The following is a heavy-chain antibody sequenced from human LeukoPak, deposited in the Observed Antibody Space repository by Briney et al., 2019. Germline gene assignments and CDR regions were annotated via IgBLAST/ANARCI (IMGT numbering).Heavy chain of an antibody. CDR3: ARSPGGYSYGQSDY. V-gene: IGHV3-9*01. Sequence: GGSLRLSCAASGFTFDDYAMHWVRQAPGKGLEWVSGISWNSGSIGYADSVKGRFTISRDNAKNTLYLQMNSLRAEDTAVYYCARSPGGYSYGQSDYWGQGTLVTVSS. J-gene: IGHJ4*02. CDR1: GFTFDDYA. CDR2: ISWNSGSI. D-gene: IGHD5-18*01.